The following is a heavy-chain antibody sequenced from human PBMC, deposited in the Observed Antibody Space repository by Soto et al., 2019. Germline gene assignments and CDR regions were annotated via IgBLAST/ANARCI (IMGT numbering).Heavy chain of an antibody. V-gene: IGHV4-30-4*01. Sequence: LSLTCTVSGGSISSGDYYWSWIRQPPGKGLEWIRYIYYSGSTYYNPSLKSRVTISVDTSKNQFSLKLSSVTAADTAVYYCARAQSYYYDSSGLDAFVIWGQGTMVTVSS. CDR2: IYYSGST. CDR3: ARAQSYYYDSSGLDAFVI. J-gene: IGHJ3*02. D-gene: IGHD3-22*01. CDR1: GGSISSGDYY.